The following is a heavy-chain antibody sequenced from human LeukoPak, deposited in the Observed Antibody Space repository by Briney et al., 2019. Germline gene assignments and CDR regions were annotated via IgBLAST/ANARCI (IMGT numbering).Heavy chain of an antibody. CDR3: ARDFGSGSAGGFDY. J-gene: IGHJ4*02. V-gene: IGHV3-74*01. CDR1: GFTFSSFR. CDR2: INSDGITT. D-gene: IGHD3-10*01. Sequence: PGGSLRLSCAASGFTFSSFRMHWVRQAPGKGLVWVSRINSDGITTTYADSVKGRFTISRDDVKNTLYLQMSSLRAEDTAVYYCARDFGSGSAGGFDYWGQGTLVTVPS.